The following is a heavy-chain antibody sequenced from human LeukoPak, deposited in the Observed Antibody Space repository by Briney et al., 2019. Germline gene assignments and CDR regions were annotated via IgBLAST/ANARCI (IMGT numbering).Heavy chain of an antibody. V-gene: IGHV4-59*01. D-gene: IGHD6-19*01. Sequence: SETLSLTCTVSGGSISNYYWSWIRQPPGKGLEWIGYIYYSGSTNYNPSLKSRVTISVDTSKNQFSLKLSSVTAADTAVYYCARDMAASSGYWGQGPLVTVSS. J-gene: IGHJ4*02. CDR1: GGSISNYY. CDR2: IYYSGST. CDR3: ARDMAASSGY.